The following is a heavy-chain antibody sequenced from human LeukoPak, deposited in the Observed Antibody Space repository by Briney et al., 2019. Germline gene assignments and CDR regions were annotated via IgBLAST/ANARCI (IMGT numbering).Heavy chain of an antibody. Sequence: QSGGSLRLSCAASGFTFSSYAMSWVRQAPGKGLEWVSAISGSGGSTYYADSVKGRFTISRDNSKNTLYLQMNSLRAEDTAVYYCAKDLWSEDTMIVVANDPDAFDIWGQGTMVTVSS. CDR2: ISGSGGST. J-gene: IGHJ3*02. D-gene: IGHD3-22*01. V-gene: IGHV3-23*01. CDR3: AKDLWSEDTMIVVANDPDAFDI. CDR1: GFTFSSYA.